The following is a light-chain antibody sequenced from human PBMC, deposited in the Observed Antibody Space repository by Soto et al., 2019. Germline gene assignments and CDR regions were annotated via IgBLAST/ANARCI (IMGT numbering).Light chain of an antibody. CDR3: MQRKELPWT. CDR2: GIS. J-gene: IGKJ1*01. V-gene: IGKV2-40*01. CDR1: QAVLDSDDGNTY. Sequence: IVMTQNKISLPVTPGEPASISCRSSQAVLDSDDGNTYLDWYLQKPGQSPQLLIYGISSRASGVPDRFSGSGSGTDFTLRITSVEAGDGVVFYCMQRKELPWTFSQGT.